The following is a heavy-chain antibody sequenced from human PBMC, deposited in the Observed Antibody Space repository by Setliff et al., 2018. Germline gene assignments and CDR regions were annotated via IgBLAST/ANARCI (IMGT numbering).Heavy chain of an antibody. CDR1: GFIFSTYD. J-gene: IGHJ4*02. CDR3: AKDTLGYCSGGSCYGDDY. D-gene: IGHD2-15*01. CDR2: IRTSGAS. Sequence: GGSLRLSCAASGFIFSTYDMHWVRQTPGKGLEWVSAIRTSGASYYPGSVKGRFTISRDNAKNSLYLQMNNLRAEDTAVYYCAKDTLGYCSGGSCYGDDYWGQGTLVTVSS. V-gene: IGHV3-13*04.